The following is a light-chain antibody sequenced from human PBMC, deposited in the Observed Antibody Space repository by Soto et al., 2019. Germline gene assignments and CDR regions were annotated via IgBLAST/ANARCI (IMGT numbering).Light chain of an antibody. CDR1: QSVSSNK. V-gene: IGKV3-20*01. J-gene: IGKJ5*01. CDR3: QQYGSSPPIT. CDR2: AAS. Sequence: DIVLTQSPATVSLSPGHRATLLCRAIQSVSSNKLAWYQQKPGQAPRLLIYAASSRATGIPDRFSGSGSGTDFTLTISRLEPEDFAVYYCQQYGSSPPITFGQGTRLEIK.